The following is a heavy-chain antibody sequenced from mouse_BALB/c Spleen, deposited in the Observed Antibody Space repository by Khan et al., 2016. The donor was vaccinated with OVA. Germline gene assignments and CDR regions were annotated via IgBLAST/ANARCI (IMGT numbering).Heavy chain of an antibody. CDR1: GYTFTTAG. Sequence: QIQLVQSGPELKKPGETVRLSCKASGYTFTTAGIQWVQKMPGKGLKWIGWINTHSGVPKYAEDFKGRFAFSLEISVNTAYLQITNLKNEDTATECCARGGAAYDRNDGGAMEYWGQGTSVTVSS. D-gene: IGHD2-14*01. CDR2: INTHSGVP. V-gene: IGHV9-4*02. J-gene: IGHJ4*01. CDR3: ARGGAAYDRNDGGAMEY.